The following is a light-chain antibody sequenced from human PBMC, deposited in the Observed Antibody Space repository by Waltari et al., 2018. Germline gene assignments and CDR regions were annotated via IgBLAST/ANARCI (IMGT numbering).Light chain of an antibody. CDR2: RAS. V-gene: IGKV1-5*01. J-gene: IGKJ3*01. CDR1: QGIGNW. Sequence: DIQMTQSPSSLSASIGDRVTITCRASQGIGNWLAWNQQKPGKAPNLLIYRASNLEMGVPSRFSGSGSGTEFALTISNLQPEDLATYYCQQHDTSPFTFGPGTRLDL. CDR3: QQHDTSPFT.